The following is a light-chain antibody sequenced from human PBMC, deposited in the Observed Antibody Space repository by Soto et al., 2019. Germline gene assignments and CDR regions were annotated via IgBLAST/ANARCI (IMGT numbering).Light chain of an antibody. J-gene: IGLJ3*02. CDR1: SSDVGVYNY. V-gene: IGLV2-11*01. Sequence: QSALTQPRSVSGSPGQSVTISCTGTSSDVGVYNYVSWYQHHPGKAPQLVIYDVIKRPSGVPYRFSGSKSGNTASLTISGFQAEDEADYYCCSYAGSSLWVFGGETKVTVL. CDR2: DVI. CDR3: CSYAGSSLWV.